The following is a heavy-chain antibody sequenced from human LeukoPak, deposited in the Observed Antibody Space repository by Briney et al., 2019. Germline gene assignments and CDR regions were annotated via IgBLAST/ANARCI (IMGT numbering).Heavy chain of an antibody. CDR3: ATARDILTTISVGGFDY. J-gene: IGHJ4*02. CDR2: TNPYSGDT. D-gene: IGHD5-12*01. Sequence: ASVKVSCKASGYTFTGFYMHWVRQAPGQGLEWMGWTNPYSGDTSYAQKFQGRVTMTRDTSISTAYMELGRLKSDDTAVYYCATARDILTTISVGGFDYWGQGSLVTVSS. V-gene: IGHV1-2*02. CDR1: GYTFTGFY.